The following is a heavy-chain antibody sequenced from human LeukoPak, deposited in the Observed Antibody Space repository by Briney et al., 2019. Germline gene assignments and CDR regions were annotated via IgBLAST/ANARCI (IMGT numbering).Heavy chain of an antibody. J-gene: IGHJ4*02. CDR3: AKGDYYDFDY. V-gene: IGHV3-23*01. Sequence: GGSLRLSCAASGFTFSNYGMNWVRQAPGKVLEWVSIITSGVGITYYADSVKGRFTISRDNSKNTLYLQMNSLRAEDTAVYYCAKGDYYDFDYWGQGTLVTVSS. CDR1: GFTFSNYG. D-gene: IGHD3-10*01. CDR2: ITSGVGIT.